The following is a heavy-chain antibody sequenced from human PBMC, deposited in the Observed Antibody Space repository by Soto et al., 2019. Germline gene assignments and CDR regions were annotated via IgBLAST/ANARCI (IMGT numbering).Heavy chain of an antibody. Sequence: QVQLVQSGAEVKKPGASVKVSCKASGYTLPTYDINLVRQATGQGLEWVGRMNPNSGESTYPQKFRGRVTLTRNTSVSTVYMELSSLRSEDTAVYYCARGIYVTHYFSSMDDWGEGTTVTVYS. J-gene: IGHJ6*03. D-gene: IGHD3-10*02. CDR1: GYTLPTYD. V-gene: IGHV1-8*01. CDR2: MNPNSGES. CDR3: ARGIYVTHYFSSMDD.